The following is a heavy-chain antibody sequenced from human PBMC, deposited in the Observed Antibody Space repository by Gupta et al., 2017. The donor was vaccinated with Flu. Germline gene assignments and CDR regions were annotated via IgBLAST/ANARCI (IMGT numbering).Heavy chain of an antibody. CDR1: SSDE. D-gene: IGHD3-22*01. J-gene: IGHJ4*02. CDR3: ARDNYFDGSGLFDF. V-gene: IGHV3-48*03. Sequence: SSDEMNWGRQAPGEGLQGVSQISPNGEAAYYTDSVQGRFTISRDNAKNVLFLQMSSVRAEDTAVYYCARDNYFDGSGLFDFWGQGTLVTVSS. CDR2: ISPNGEAA.